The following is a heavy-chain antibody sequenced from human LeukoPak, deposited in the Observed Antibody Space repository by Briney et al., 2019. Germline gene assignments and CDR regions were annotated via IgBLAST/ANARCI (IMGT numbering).Heavy chain of an antibody. V-gene: IGHV4-59*01. CDR3: AGALPPQSGPFRFDP. D-gene: IGHD3-3*01. CDR1: GGSISSYY. Sequence: PSETLSLTCTVSGGSISSYYWSWIRQPPGKGLDRMGYIYYSGSTNYNPSPKIRVTISVDTSKNRFSLKLSSVTAAATAVYYCAGALPPQSGPFRFDPWGEGTLVTASS. J-gene: IGHJ5*02. CDR2: IYYSGST.